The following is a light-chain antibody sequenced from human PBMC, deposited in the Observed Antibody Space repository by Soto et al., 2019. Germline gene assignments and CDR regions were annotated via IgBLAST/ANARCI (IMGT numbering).Light chain of an antibody. Sequence: EIVLTQSPGTLSLSPGERATLSCRASQSVTSGYLAWYQHKPGQAPRLLIYGVSSRATGISDRFSGSGSGTDFTLAISRLEPEDFAVYYCQQYGSSPAMNTFGQGTKLEIK. CDR2: GVS. V-gene: IGKV3-20*01. J-gene: IGKJ2*01. CDR3: QQYGSSPAMNT. CDR1: QSVTSGY.